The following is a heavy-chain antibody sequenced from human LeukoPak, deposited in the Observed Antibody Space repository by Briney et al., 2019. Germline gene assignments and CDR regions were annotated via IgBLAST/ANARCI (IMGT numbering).Heavy chain of an antibody. D-gene: IGHD3-9*01. J-gene: IGHJ4*02. CDR1: GYSFTSCW. Sequence: GESLKISCKGSGYSFTSCWIGWVRQMPGKGLEWMGIIYPDDSDTRHSPSFQGQVTISADKSISTAYLQWSSLKASDTAMYYCARVGADYDILTGYDYWGQGTLVTVSS. V-gene: IGHV5-51*01. CDR3: ARVGADYDILTGYDY. CDR2: IYPDDSDT.